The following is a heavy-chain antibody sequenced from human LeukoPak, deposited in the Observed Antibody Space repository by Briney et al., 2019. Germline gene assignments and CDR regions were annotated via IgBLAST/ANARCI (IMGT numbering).Heavy chain of an antibody. Sequence: GGSLTLSWAASGFTFSHYWLNWVRQAPGKGLEWVANMNEYGSEKYYVDSVRGRFTISRDNAENSLFLHMNSLRVEDTAVYRCDRVLYGKSVNVTDAWGPGTLVTVSS. J-gene: IGHJ5*02. CDR3: DRVLYGKSVNVTDA. V-gene: IGHV3-7*01. CDR2: MNEYGSEK. D-gene: IGHD2-8*01. CDR1: GFTFSHYW.